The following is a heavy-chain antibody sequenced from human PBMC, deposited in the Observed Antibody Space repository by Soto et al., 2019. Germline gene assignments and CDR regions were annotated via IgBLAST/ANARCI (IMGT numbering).Heavy chain of an antibody. CDR1: GFTFSSYS. Sequence: EVQLVESGGGLVQPGGSLRLSCAASGFTFSSYSMNWVRQAPGKGLEWVSYISTSSSTIYYADSVKGRFTISRDNAQNSRYLQMNSLRDEDTAVYYCARGYYRVDYWGQGTLVTVSS. CDR2: ISTSSSTI. V-gene: IGHV3-48*02. J-gene: IGHJ4*02. D-gene: IGHD1-26*01. CDR3: ARGYYRVDY.